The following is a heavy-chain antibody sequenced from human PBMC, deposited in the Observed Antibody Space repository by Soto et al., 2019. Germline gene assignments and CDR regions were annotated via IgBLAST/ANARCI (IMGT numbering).Heavy chain of an antibody. CDR3: PRVMSGYAYGYYDF. J-gene: IGHJ4*02. CDR1: GGSISRYY. V-gene: IGHV4-59*01. CDR2: IFYDGST. Sequence: SETLSLTCTVSGGSISRYYWTWIRQPPGKGLEWIGYIFYDGSTNYTPSLRSRVSISVDTSKNQFSLELNSVTSADTAVYYCPRVMSGYAYGYYDFWGQGALVTVSS. D-gene: IGHD3-16*01.